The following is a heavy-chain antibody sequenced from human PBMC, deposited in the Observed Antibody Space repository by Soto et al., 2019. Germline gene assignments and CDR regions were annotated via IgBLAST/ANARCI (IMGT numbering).Heavy chain of an antibody. Sequence: SAKVSCKASGVTFSSYAICWVRQAPGQGLEWMGGIIPIFGTANYAQKFQGRVTITADESTSTAYMELSSLRSEDTAVYYCARVSWPDDFWSGPPNYYYYGMDVWGQGTTVTVS. CDR2: IIPIFGTA. CDR3: ARVSWPDDFWSGPPNYYYYGMDV. D-gene: IGHD3-3*01. V-gene: IGHV1-69*13. J-gene: IGHJ6*02. CDR1: GVTFSSYA.